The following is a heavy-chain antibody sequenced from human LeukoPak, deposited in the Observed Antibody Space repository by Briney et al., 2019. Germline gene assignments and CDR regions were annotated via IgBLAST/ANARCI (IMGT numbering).Heavy chain of an antibody. V-gene: IGHV4-59*01. CDR1: GGSISSYY. CDR2: IYYSGST. Sequence: SETLSLTCTVSGGSISSYYWSWIRQPPGKGLEWIGYIYYSGSTNYNPSLKSRVTIPVDTSKNQFSLKLSSVTAADTAVYYCARGSLGYCTNGVCYYDYWGQGTLVTVSS. D-gene: IGHD2-8*01. J-gene: IGHJ4*02. CDR3: ARGSLGYCTNGVCYYDY.